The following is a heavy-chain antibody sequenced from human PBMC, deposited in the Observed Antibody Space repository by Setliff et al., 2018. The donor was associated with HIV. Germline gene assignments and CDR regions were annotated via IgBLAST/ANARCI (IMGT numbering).Heavy chain of an antibody. Sequence: SETLSLTCSVSTDSFSNFHWSWMRQPAGKGLEWIGRIFGSGTTHYNPSLKSRVTMSLDTSKNQFSLKLSSVTAADTAIYYCARGSRSHGGMFGYWGQGTLVTVSS. CDR3: ARGSRSHGGMFGY. CDR1: TDSFSNFH. CDR2: IFGSGTT. V-gene: IGHV4-4*07. J-gene: IGHJ4*02. D-gene: IGHD6-13*01.